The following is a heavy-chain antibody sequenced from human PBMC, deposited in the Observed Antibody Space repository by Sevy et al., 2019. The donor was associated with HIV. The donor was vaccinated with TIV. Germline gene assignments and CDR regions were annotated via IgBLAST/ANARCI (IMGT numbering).Heavy chain of an antibody. CDR1: GFTSSNYA. J-gene: IGHJ3*01. CDR3: AKDRIWELVGSFDV. V-gene: IGHV3-23*01. CDR2: LSGSGGSI. Sequence: GGSLRLSCAASGFTSSNYAMSWVRQAPGKGLEWVSGLSGSGGSIYYADSVKGRFTISRDNSRNTLYLQMNSLRAEDMAVYYWAKDRIWELVGSFDVWGQGTMVTVSS. D-gene: IGHD1-26*01.